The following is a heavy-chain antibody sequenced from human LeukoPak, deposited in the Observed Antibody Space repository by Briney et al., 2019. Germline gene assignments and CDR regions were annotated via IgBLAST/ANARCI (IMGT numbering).Heavy chain of an antibody. V-gene: IGHV3-21*01. CDR1: GFTFSSYS. CDR3: ARTYYDILTGYYYYFDY. Sequence: GGSLRLSCAASGFTFSSYSMNWVRQAPGKGLEWVSSISSSSSYIYYADSVKGRLTISRDNAKNSLYLQMNSLRAEDTAVYYCARTYYDILTGYYYYFDYWGQGTLVTVSS. J-gene: IGHJ4*02. CDR2: ISSSSSYI. D-gene: IGHD3-9*01.